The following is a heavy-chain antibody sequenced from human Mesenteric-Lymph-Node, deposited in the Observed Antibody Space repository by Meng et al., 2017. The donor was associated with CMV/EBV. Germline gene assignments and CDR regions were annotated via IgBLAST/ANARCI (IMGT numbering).Heavy chain of an antibody. CDR2: INWNSISI. V-gene: IGHV3-9*03. J-gene: IGHJ3*01. CDR3: AKGSGSGRYGPFDF. CDR1: GFTFGDYA. Sequence: SLKISCAGSGFTFGDYAMHWARQVPGKGLEWVSSINWNSISIDYADSVKGRFTISRDNAKNSLYLQMNSLKAEDVALYFCAKGSGSGRYGPFDFWGQGTMVTVSS. D-gene: IGHD5-18*01.